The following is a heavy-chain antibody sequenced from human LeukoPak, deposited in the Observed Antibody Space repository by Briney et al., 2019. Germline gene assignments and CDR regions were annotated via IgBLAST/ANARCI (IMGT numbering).Heavy chain of an antibody. J-gene: IGHJ4*02. Sequence: PSETLSLTCTVSGGSISSYFWSWIRRPAGKGLEWIGRIYTSGSTKYTPSLQSRVTMSLDTSKNQLSLNLGSVTAAATAVYYCARAGTSGGLCDYWGQGTLVTVSS. CDR1: GGSISSYF. CDR3: ARAGTSGGLCDY. D-gene: IGHD1-14*01. V-gene: IGHV4-4*07. CDR2: IYTSGST.